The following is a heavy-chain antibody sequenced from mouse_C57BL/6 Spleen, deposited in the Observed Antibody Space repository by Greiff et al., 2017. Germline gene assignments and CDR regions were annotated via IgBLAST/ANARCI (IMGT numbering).Heavy chain of an antibody. J-gene: IGHJ1*03. Sequence: EVQLQQSGPELVKPGDSVKISCKASGYSFTGYFMNWVMQSHGKSLEWIGRINPYNGDTFYNQKFKGKATLTVDKSSSTAHMELRSLTSEDSAVYYCARRYYGSSDGYFDVWGKGTTVTVSS. CDR1: GYSFTGYF. CDR3: ARRYYGSSDGYFDV. D-gene: IGHD1-1*01. V-gene: IGHV1-20*01. CDR2: INPYNGDT.